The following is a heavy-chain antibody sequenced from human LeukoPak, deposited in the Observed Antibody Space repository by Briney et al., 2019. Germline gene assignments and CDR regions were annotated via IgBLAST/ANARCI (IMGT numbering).Heavy chain of an antibody. J-gene: IGHJ3*02. CDR3: ARGLITFGGVIVDAFDI. D-gene: IGHD3-16*02. Sequence: ASVKVSCKASGYTFTGYYMHWVRQAPGQGLEWMGWINPNSGGTNFAQKFQGRVTMTRDTSISTAYMELSRLRSDDTAVYYCARGLITFGGVIVDAFDIWGQGTMVTVSS. CDR1: GYTFTGYY. V-gene: IGHV1-2*02. CDR2: INPNSGGT.